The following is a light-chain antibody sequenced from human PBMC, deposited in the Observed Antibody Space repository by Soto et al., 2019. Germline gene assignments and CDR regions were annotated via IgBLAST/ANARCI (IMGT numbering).Light chain of an antibody. Sequence: QMNQSARSLAASVGGRDPSSCRVSQSISSYLNWYQQKPGKAPKLLIYAASSLQSGVPSRFSGSGSGTDFTLTISSLQPEDFATYYCQQSYSTLALTFGGGTKVDIK. CDR1: QSISSY. J-gene: IGKJ4*01. CDR3: QQSYSTLALT. CDR2: AAS. V-gene: IGKV1-39*01.